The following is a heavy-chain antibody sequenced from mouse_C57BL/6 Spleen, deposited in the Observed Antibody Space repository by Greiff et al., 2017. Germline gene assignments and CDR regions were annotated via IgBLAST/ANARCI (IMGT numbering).Heavy chain of an antibody. CDR1: GYTFTGYW. J-gene: IGHJ4*01. D-gene: IGHD2-14*01. CDR2: FLPGSGST. V-gene: IGHV1-9*01. Sequence: VQLQQSGVELMKPGASVKLSCKATGYTFTGYWIEWVEQRPGHGLEWIGEFLPGSGSTHYNEKFKGKSTVSADTSSNTAYMQVSSLTTEDSAIYYCARLRYGDAMDYWGQGTSVTVSS. CDR3: ARLRYGDAMDY.